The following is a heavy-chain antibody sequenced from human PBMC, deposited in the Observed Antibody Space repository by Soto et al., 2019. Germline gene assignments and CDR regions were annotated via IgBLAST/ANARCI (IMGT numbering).Heavy chain of an antibody. CDR3: AKGRSSGYWGGDAFDI. CDR2: ISGSGGST. Sequence: GGSLRLSCAASGFTFSSYAMSWVRQAPGKGLEWVSAISGSGGSTYYADSVKGRFTISRDNSKNTLYLQMNSLRAEDTAVYYCAKGRSSGYWGGDAFDIWGQGTMVTVSS. J-gene: IGHJ3*02. D-gene: IGHD3-22*01. V-gene: IGHV3-23*01. CDR1: GFTFSSYA.